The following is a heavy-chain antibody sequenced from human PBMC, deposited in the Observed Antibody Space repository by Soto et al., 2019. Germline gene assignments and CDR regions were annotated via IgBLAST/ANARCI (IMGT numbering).Heavy chain of an antibody. J-gene: IGHJ5*02. CDR3: ARGGYDFWSGYQAPLYNWFDP. Sequence: PGESLKISCKGSGYSFTSYWIGWVRQMPRKGLEWMGIIYPGDSDTRYSPSFQGQVTISADKSISTAYLQWSSLKASDTAMYYCARGGYDFWSGYQAPLYNWFDPWGQGTLVTVSS. D-gene: IGHD3-3*01. CDR2: IYPGDSDT. V-gene: IGHV5-51*01. CDR1: GYSFTSYW.